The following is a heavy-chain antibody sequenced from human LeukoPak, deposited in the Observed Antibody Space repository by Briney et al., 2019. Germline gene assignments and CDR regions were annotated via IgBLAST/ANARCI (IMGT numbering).Heavy chain of an antibody. CDR3: AGPIVGPSTWQFDY. V-gene: IGHV3-33*01. J-gene: IGHJ4*02. CDR2: IWHDGSNK. CDR1: GFTFNTYG. D-gene: IGHD1-26*01. Sequence: GGSLRLSCAASGFTFNTYGMHWVRQAPGKGLEWVAVIWHDGSNKYYADSVKGRFTISRDNSKNTLYLQMNSLRAEDTAVYYCAGPIVGPSTWQFDYWGQGTLVTVSS.